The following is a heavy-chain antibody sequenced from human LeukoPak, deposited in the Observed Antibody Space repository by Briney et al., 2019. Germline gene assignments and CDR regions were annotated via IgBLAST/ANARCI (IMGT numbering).Heavy chain of an antibody. CDR2: INHGGST. D-gene: IGHD2-15*01. J-gene: IGHJ3*02. Sequence: SETLSLTCTVSGGSISSYYWSWIRQPPGKGLEWIGEINHGGSTNCKPSLKSRVTISVDTSKNQFSLKLSSVTAADTAVYYCARGRGCSGGSCYLDIWGQGTMVTVSS. V-gene: IGHV4-34*01. CDR3: ARGRGCSGGSCYLDI. CDR1: GGSISSYY.